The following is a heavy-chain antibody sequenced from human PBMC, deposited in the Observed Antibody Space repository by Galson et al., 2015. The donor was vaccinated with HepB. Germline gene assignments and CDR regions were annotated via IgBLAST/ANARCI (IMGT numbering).Heavy chain of an antibody. CDR2: ISSVNTGGHAI. Sequence: SLRLSCAASGFTFSSYSMNWVRQAPGKGLEWLSYISSVNTGGHAIYYAESVRGRFTISRDNVKSSLYLQMNSLRVEDTAVYYCARESFCGGGSCYPSFAPWGQGTLVIVSS. CDR3: ARESFCGGGSCYPSFAP. J-gene: IGHJ5*02. CDR1: GFTFSSYS. V-gene: IGHV3-48*01. D-gene: IGHD2-15*01.